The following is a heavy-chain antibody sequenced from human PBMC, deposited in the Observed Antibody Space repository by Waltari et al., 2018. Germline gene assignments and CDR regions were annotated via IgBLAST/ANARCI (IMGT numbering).Heavy chain of an antibody. CDR1: GGSISSSSYY. CDR2: IYYSGST. CDR3: ARRSPRGRASDY. J-gene: IGHJ4*02. D-gene: IGHD2-15*01. Sequence: QLQLQESGPGLVKPSETLSLTCTVSGGSISSSSYYWGWIRQPPGKGLEWIGSIYYSGSTYHTPSLKSRVTISVDTSKNQFSLKLSAVTAADTAVYYCARRSPRGRASDYWGQGTLVTVSS. V-gene: IGHV4-39*01.